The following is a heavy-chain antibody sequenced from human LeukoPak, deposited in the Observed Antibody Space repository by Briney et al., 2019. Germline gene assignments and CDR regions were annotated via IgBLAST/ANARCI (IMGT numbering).Heavy chain of an antibody. CDR2: VNHSGST. CDR3: ASLYYYGSKGDAFDI. CDR1: GGSFSGYY. J-gene: IGHJ3*02. Sequence: SETLSLTCAVYGGSFSGYYWSRIRQPPGKGLEWIGEVNHSGSTNYNPSLKSRVTISVDTSKNQFSLKLSSVTAADTAVYYCASLYYYGSKGDAFDIWGQGTMVTVSS. V-gene: IGHV4-34*01. D-gene: IGHD3-10*01.